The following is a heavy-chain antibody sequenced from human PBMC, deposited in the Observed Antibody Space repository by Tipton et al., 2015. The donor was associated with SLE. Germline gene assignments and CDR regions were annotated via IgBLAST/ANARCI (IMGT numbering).Heavy chain of an antibody. CDR2: IYYSGST. CDR1: GGSISSYY. Sequence: TLSLTCTVSGGSISSYYWSWIRQPPGKGLEWIGYIYYSGSTNYNPSLKSRVTISVDTSKNQFSLKLSSVTAADTAVYHCARGGRGYGDYEVYWGQGTLVTVSS. J-gene: IGHJ4*02. CDR3: ARGGRGYGDYEVY. V-gene: IGHV4-59*01. D-gene: IGHD4-17*01.